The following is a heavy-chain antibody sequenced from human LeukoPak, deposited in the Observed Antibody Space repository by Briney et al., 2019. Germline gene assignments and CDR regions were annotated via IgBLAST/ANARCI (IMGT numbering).Heavy chain of an antibody. CDR2: IYTSGST. CDR1: GGSISSYY. J-gene: IGHJ4*02. Sequence: SETLSLTCTVSGGSISSYYWSWIRQPAGKGLGWIGRIYTSGSTNYNPSLKSRVTMSVDTSKNQFSLKLSSVTAADTAVYYCARDLGYFDWLAFDYWGQGTLVTVSS. V-gene: IGHV4-4*07. CDR3: ARDLGYFDWLAFDY. D-gene: IGHD3-9*01.